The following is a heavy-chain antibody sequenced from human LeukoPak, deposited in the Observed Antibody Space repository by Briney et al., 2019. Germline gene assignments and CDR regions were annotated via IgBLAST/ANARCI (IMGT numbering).Heavy chain of an antibody. CDR2: IIPIFGTA. CDR1: GYTFTGYY. V-gene: IGHV1-69*13. J-gene: IGHJ4*02. CDR3: AREFSLGRYFE. Sequence: ASVKVSCKASGYTFTGYYMHWVRQAPGQGLEWMGGIIPIFGTANYAQKFQGRVTITADESTSTAYMELSSLRSEDTAVYYCAREFSLGRYFEWGQGTLVTVSS. D-gene: IGHD3-9*01.